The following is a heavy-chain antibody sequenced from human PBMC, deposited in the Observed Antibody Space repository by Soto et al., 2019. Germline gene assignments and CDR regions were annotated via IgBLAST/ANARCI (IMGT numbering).Heavy chain of an antibody. CDR3: ARERAADYYYYGMDV. D-gene: IGHD6-13*01. V-gene: IGHV4-34*01. Sequence: SVTLSLTCAVYGGSFSGYYWSWIRQPPGKGLEWIGEINHSGSTNYNPSLKSRVTISVDTSKNQFSLKMSSVTAADTAVYYCARERAADYYYYGMDVWGQGTTVT. CDR2: INHSGST. CDR1: GGSFSGYY. J-gene: IGHJ6*02.